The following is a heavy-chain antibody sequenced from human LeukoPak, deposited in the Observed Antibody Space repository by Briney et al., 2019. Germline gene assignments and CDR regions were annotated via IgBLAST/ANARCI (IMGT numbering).Heavy chain of an antibody. CDR3: ARGEMATIGAYYYGMDV. CDR2: IWYDGSNK. J-gene: IGHJ6*02. V-gene: IGHV3-33*01. CDR1: GFTFSSYG. D-gene: IGHD5-24*01. Sequence: GRSLRLSCAASGFTFSSYGMHWVRQAPGKGLEWAAVIWYDGSNKYYADSVKGRFTISRDNSKNTLYLQMNSLRAEDTAVYYCARGEMATIGAYYYGMDVWGQGTTVTVSS.